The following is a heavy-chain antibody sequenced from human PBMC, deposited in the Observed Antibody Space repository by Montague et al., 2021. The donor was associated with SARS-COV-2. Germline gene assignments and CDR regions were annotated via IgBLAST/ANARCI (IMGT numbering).Heavy chain of an antibody. CDR2: FYSVGST. CDR1: GASVGSSD. V-gene: IGHV4-59*02. J-gene: IGHJ3*02. Sequence: SETLSLTCTVSGASVGSSDWGWIRQSPGKGLEWIGDFYSVGSTDYNPSLKSRATISIDTSKNQFSLKVRSVTAADTAVYYRARETMTADAFDIWGQGTMVTVSS. CDR3: ARETMTADAFDI. D-gene: IGHD1-14*01.